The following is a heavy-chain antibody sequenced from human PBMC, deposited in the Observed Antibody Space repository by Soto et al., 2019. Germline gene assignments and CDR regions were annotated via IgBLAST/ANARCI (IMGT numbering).Heavy chain of an antibody. D-gene: IGHD2-2*01. CDR3: ARDLSSCSSARCYSYYYGMDV. Sequence: EVQLVESGGGLVQPGGSLRLSCTASGFKCSSYWTHWVRQVPGRGLVWVSRINSDGSRTSYADSVKGRFTISRDNAKNTLYLQMNSLRAEDTAVYYCARDLSSCSSARCYSYYYGMDVWGQVTTVTVSS. V-gene: IGHV3-74*01. CDR1: GFKCSSYW. J-gene: IGHJ6*02. CDR2: INSDGSRT.